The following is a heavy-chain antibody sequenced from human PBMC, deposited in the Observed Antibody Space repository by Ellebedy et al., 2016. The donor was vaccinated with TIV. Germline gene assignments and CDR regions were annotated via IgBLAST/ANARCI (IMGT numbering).Heavy chain of an antibody. J-gene: IGHJ5*02. Sequence: GSLRLSCTVSGGSIASSSNYWGWIRQPPGKGLEWIGSIYYSGSTYYNPSLKSRVTISVDTSKSQFSLKLSSVTAADTAVYYCARWFGELLYVRWFDPWGQGTLVTVSS. CDR1: GGSIASSSNY. CDR2: IYYSGST. V-gene: IGHV4-39*01. D-gene: IGHD3-10*01. CDR3: ARWFGELLYVRWFDP.